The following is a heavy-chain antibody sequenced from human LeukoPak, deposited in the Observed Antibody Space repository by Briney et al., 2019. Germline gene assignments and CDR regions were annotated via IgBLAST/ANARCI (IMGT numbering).Heavy chain of an antibody. CDR3: ARGGIVVVTAIHGGAFDI. D-gene: IGHD2-21*02. CDR1: GFTFSSYG. J-gene: IGHJ3*02. CDR2: ISGSGGST. V-gene: IGHV3-23*01. Sequence: PGGSLRLSCAASGFTFSSYGMSWVRQAPGKGLEWVSAISGSGGSTYYADSVKGRFTISRDNSKNTLYLQMNSLRAEDTAVYYCARGGIVVVTAIHGGAFDIWGQGTMVTVSS.